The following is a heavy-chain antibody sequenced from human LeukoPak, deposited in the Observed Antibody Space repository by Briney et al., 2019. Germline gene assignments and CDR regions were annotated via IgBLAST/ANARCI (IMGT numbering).Heavy chain of an antibody. J-gene: IGHJ5*02. CDR2: ISAYNGNT. D-gene: IGHD3-10*01. V-gene: IGHV1-18*01. Sequence: GASVKVSCKASGYTFTSYGISWVRQAPGQGLEWMGWISAYNGNTNYAQKFQGRVTMTTDTSTSTAYMELRSLRSDDTAVYYCARDLYYYGSGSSPNWFDPWGQGTLVTVSS. CDR1: GYTFTSYG. CDR3: ARDLYYYGSGSSPNWFDP.